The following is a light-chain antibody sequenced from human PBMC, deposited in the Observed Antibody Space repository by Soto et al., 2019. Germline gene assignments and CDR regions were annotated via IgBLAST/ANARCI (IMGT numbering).Light chain of an antibody. CDR2: VAS. CDR3: QQSFTTPLT. V-gene: IGKV1-39*01. CDR1: QSIGRF. J-gene: IGKJ4*01. Sequence: DIQMTQSPSSLSASVGDRVTITCRASQSIGRFLNWHQQKPGKAPNVLINVASTLRSGVPSRFSGSGSGTDFNLNINSLQPEDFETYLCQQSFTTPLTFGGGTKVDIK.